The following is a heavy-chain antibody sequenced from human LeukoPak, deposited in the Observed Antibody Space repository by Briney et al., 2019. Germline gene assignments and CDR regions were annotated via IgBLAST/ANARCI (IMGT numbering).Heavy chain of an antibody. Sequence: ASVKVSCKASGGTFTSYDINWVRQATGQGLEWMGWMNPNSGNTGYAQKIQGRVTMTRNTSISTAYMELSSLRSEDTAVYYCARQRGGQYEDGFDIWGQGTMVTVSS. V-gene: IGHV1-8*01. CDR2: MNPNSGNT. D-gene: IGHD2-8*01. CDR1: GGTFTSYD. CDR3: ARQRGGQYEDGFDI. J-gene: IGHJ3*02.